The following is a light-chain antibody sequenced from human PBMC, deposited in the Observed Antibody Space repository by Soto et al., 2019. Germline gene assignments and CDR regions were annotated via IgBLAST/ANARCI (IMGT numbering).Light chain of an antibody. CDR2: DAS. CDR1: QTISSW. V-gene: IGKV1-33*01. CDR3: QQYDNLPIT. Sequence: DIQVSNSPSTLSGSGGGRVIMTCGASQTISSWLAWYQQKPGKAPKLLIYDASNLETGVPSRFSGSGSGTDFTFTISSLQPEDIATYYCQQYDNLPITFGQGTRLDIK. J-gene: IGKJ5*01.